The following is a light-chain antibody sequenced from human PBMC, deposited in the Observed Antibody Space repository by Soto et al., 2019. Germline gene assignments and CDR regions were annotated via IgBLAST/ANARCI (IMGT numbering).Light chain of an antibody. CDR3: QQYNSFPWT. CDR2: KAS. V-gene: IGKV1-5*03. Sequence: DIQMTQSPSTLSAFVGDRVTITCRASQSVSSWLAWYQQKGGKAPKLLIYKASSLESGVPSRFSGSGSGTEFNLTISSLQPDDFATYYCQQYNSFPWTFGQGTKVEIK. J-gene: IGKJ1*01. CDR1: QSVSSW.